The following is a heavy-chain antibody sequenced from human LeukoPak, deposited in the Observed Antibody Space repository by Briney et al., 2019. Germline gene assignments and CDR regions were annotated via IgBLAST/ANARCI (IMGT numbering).Heavy chain of an antibody. Sequence: GASVKVSCKASGYTFTSYDINWVRQATGQGLEWMGWMNPNSGNTGYAQKFQGRVTMTRNTSISTAYMELSSLRSEDTAVYYCAKGPTIFVADYFDYWGQGTLVTVSS. D-gene: IGHD3-3*01. V-gene: IGHV1-8*01. J-gene: IGHJ4*02. CDR3: AKGPTIFVADYFDY. CDR2: MNPNSGNT. CDR1: GYTFTSYD.